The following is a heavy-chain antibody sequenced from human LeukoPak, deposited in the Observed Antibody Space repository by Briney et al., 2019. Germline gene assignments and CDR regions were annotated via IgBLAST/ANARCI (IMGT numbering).Heavy chain of an antibody. D-gene: IGHD3-22*01. V-gene: IGHV4-39*01. J-gene: IGHJ1*01. CDR3: ARRRYYDATGYLD. Sequence: SETLSLTCTISGGSISSSSYYWDWIRQYPGKGLEWLGTIYYSGSTYYNASLKSRLFISVDTSNNQFSLRLSFVSAADTAVYYCARRRYYDATGYLDWGQGTLITVSS. CDR2: IYYSGST. CDR1: GGSISSSSYY.